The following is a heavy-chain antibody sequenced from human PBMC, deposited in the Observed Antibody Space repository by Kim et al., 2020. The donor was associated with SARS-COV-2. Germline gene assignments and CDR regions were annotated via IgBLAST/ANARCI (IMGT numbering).Heavy chain of an antibody. D-gene: IGHD6-13*01. V-gene: IGHV4-34*01. CDR1: GGSFSGYY. CDR3: ARVLINYSSSWYLPDKRYYFDY. J-gene: IGHJ4*02. Sequence: ETLSLTCAVYGGSFSGYYWSWIRQPPGKGLEWIGEINHSGSTNYNPSLKSRVTISVDTSKNQFSLKLSSVTAADTAVYYCARVLINYSSSWYLPDKRYYFDYWGQGTLVTVSS. CDR2: INHSGST.